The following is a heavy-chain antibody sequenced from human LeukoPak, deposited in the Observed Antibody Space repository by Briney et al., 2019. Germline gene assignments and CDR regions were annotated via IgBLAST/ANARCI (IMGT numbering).Heavy chain of an antibody. CDR2: ISPSGGAT. Sequence: EGPLRLSCAASGFTFNNYPVNWVRQAPGKGLEWVSVISPSGGATFYGDSVQGRFTISRDNSRDTLYLQMNSLTAEDTAVYYCGKYLQTTVGANDYWGQGTLVTVSS. V-gene: IGHV3-23*01. J-gene: IGHJ4*02. CDR1: GFTFNNYP. CDR3: GKYLQTTVGANDY. D-gene: IGHD1-26*01.